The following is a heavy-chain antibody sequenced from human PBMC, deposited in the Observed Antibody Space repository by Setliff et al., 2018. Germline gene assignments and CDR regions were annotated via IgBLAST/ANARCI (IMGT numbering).Heavy chain of an antibody. D-gene: IGHD3-22*01. CDR2: ISSSGSYT. CDR1: GFTFSSYS. V-gene: IGHV3-21*06. Sequence: PGGSLRLSCAASGFTFSSYSMTWVRQAPGKGLEWVSGISSSGSYTYYAASVKGRFTISRDNANNSLFLQMDTLRPEDTAVYYCARDNYYDSTQDAFDIWGQGTMVTVSS. CDR3: ARDNYYDSTQDAFDI. J-gene: IGHJ3*02.